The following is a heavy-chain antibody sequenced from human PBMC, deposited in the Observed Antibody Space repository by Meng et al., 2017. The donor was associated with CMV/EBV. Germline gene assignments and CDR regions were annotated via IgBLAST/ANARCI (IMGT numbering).Heavy chain of an antibody. J-gene: IGHJ4*02. CDR2: IYWDDDQ. V-gene: IGHV2-5*02. Sequence: TLKESGPALVKPTQPLPLTWTFSGFSLSTRGVGVAWIRQRPGMDLEWLALIYWDDDQRYSQSLNRRLTHTKDTFKPQVVLTVTHMHPVDTATHYCAPRRSYGYHSYWGQGTLVTVSS. CDR3: APRRSYGYHSY. CDR1: GFSLSTRGVG. D-gene: IGHD5-18*01.